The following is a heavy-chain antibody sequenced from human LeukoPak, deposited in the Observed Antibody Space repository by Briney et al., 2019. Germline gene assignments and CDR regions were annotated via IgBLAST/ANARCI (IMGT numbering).Heavy chain of an antibody. Sequence: ASVKVSCKASGYTFTNYDINWVRQATGQGPERTGWMNPKSGNTGYAQKFQGRVTMTRNTSISTAYMELSSLRSDDTAVYYCARDQDIVVVVAALRQREMGGFDPWGQGTLVTVSS. CDR2: MNPKSGNT. D-gene: IGHD2-15*01. J-gene: IGHJ5*02. V-gene: IGHV1-8*01. CDR3: ARDQDIVVVVAALRQREMGGFDP. CDR1: GYTFTNYD.